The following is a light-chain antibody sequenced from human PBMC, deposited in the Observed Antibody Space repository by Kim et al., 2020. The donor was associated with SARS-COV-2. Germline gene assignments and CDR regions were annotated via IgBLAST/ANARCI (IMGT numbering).Light chain of an antibody. CDR1: KLGDKY. Sequence: VSPGQTASITCSGHKLGDKYASWYQQRPGQSPVLVMYEDNKRPSGIPERFSGSNSGNTATLTISGTQAMDEADYYCQAWDRSIVLFGGGTQLTVL. J-gene: IGLJ2*01. CDR3: QAWDRSIVL. V-gene: IGLV3-1*01. CDR2: EDN.